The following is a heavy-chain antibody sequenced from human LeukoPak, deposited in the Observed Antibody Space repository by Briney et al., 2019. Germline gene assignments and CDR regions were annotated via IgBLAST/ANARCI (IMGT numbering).Heavy chain of an antibody. CDR3: ARNPRYCSGGSSCAEYFQH. D-gene: IGHD2-15*01. J-gene: IGHJ1*01. CDR1: GGTFSSYA. Sequence: ASVKVSCKASGGTFSSYAISWVRQAPGQGLEWMGRIIPILGIANYAQKFQGRVTITADKSTSTAYMELSSLRSEDTAVYYCARNPRYCSGGSSCAEYFQHWGQGTLVTVSS. V-gene: IGHV1-69*04. CDR2: IIPILGIA.